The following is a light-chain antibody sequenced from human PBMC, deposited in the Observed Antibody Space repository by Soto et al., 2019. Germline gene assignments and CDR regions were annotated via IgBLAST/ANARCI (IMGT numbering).Light chain of an antibody. Sequence: SYELTQPPSVSVAPGQTARITCGGNNIGSKSVHWYQQKPGQAPVLVVYDDRDRPSRIPERFSGSNSGNTATLTISRVEAGDEADYYCQVWDSRTDHVVFGGGTKLTVL. CDR2: DDR. J-gene: IGLJ2*01. V-gene: IGLV3-21*02. CDR1: NIGSKS. CDR3: QVWDSRTDHVV.